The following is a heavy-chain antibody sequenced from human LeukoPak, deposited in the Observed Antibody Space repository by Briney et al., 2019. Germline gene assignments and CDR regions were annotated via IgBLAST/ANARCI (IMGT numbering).Heavy chain of an antibody. J-gene: IGHJ4*02. Sequence: PSETLSLTCAVSGGSITSNIWWNWVRQPPGKGLEWIGEIYHSGTSNYNSSLKSRVSISVDKSRNQFSLRLTSVTAADTAVYYCAKVAKYYYGSETYFFFDHWGQGTLVTVSS. V-gene: IGHV4-4*02. CDR2: IYHSGTS. CDR3: AKVAKYYYGSETYFFFDH. CDR1: GGSITSNIW. D-gene: IGHD3-10*01.